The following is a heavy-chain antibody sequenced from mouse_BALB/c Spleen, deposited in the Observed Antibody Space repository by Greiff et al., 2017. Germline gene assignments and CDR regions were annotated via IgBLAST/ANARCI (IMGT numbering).Heavy chain of an antibody. CDR2: IYPGSGST. CDR3: TRGGWLLKDYFDY. D-gene: IGHD2-3*01. V-gene: IGHV1S22*01. Sequence: LQQPGSELVRPGASVKLSCKASGYTFTSYWMHWVKQRPGQGLEWIGNIYPGSGSTNYDEKFKSKATLTVDTSSSTAYMQLSSLTSEDSAVYYCTRGGWLLKDYFDYWGHGTTLTVSS. CDR1: GYTFTSYW. J-gene: IGHJ2*01.